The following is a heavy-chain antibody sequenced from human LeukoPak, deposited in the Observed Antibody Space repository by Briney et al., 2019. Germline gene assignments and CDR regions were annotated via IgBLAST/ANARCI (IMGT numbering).Heavy chain of an antibody. Sequence: PSETLSLTCTVSGGSISSYYWSWIRQPPGKGLGWIGYIYYSGSTNYNPSLKSRVTISVDTSKNQFSLKLSSVTAADTAVYYCARQRVRSPAMSIYYGMDVWGQGATVTVSS. CDR1: GGSISSYY. J-gene: IGHJ6*02. V-gene: IGHV4-59*08. CDR3: ARQRVRSPAMSIYYGMDV. CDR2: IYYSGST. D-gene: IGHD2-2*01.